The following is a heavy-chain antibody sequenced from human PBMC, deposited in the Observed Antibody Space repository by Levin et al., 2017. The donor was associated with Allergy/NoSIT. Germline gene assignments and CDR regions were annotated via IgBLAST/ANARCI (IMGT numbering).Heavy chain of an antibody. CDR1: GFTFSSYA. CDR3: AKDADYGDYGVSDAFDI. J-gene: IGHJ3*02. V-gene: IGHV3-23*01. CDR2: ISGSGGST. D-gene: IGHD4-17*01. Sequence: GGSLRLSCAASGFTFSSYAMSWLRQAPGKGLEWVSAISGSGGSTYYADSVKGRFTISRDNSKNTLYLQMNSLRAEDTAVYYCAKDADYGDYGVSDAFDIWGQGTMVTVSS.